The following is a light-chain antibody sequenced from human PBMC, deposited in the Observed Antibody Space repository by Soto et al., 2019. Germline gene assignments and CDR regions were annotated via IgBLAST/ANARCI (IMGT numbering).Light chain of an antibody. J-gene: IGKJ5*01. Sequence: SQLTQSSSLLSASVGDRVTITCRASHDISTYLAWYQQKPGKAPKLMIYEASTLQSGVPSRFSGSGSGTEFTLTISGLLPEDFATYHCQQLNTLPFTFGQGTRLEI. CDR2: EAS. CDR1: HDISTY. CDR3: QQLNTLPFT. V-gene: IGKV1-9*01.